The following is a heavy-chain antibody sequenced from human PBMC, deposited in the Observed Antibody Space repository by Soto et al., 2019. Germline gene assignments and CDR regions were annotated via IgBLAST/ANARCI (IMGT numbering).Heavy chain of an antibody. D-gene: IGHD3-16*02. CDR1: GFTFSSYA. CDR3: AKVSGLLYDYVWGSYRPGAEYFQH. V-gene: IGHV3-23*01. Sequence: GSLRLSCAASGFTFSSYAMSWVRQAPGKGLEWVSAISGSGGSTYYADSVKGRLTISRDNSKNTLYLQMNSLRAEDTAVYYCAKVSGLLYDYVWGSYRPGAEYFQHWGQGTLVTVSS. J-gene: IGHJ1*01. CDR2: ISGSGGST.